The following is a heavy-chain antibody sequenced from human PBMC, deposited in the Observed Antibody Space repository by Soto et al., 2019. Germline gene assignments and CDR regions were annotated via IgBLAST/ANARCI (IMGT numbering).Heavy chain of an antibody. Sequence: GGSLRLSCAASGFTFSSYAMSWVRQAPGKGLEWVSAISGSGGSTYYADSVKGRFTISRDNSKNTLYLQMNSLRAEDTAVYYCAKGTVILPYYYYGMDVWGQGTTVTVSS. CDR1: GFTFSSYA. V-gene: IGHV3-23*01. D-gene: IGHD4-17*01. CDR2: ISGSGGST. J-gene: IGHJ6*02. CDR3: AKGTVILPYYYYGMDV.